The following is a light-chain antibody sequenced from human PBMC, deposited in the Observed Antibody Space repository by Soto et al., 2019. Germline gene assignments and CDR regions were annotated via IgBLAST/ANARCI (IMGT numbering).Light chain of an antibody. CDR2: GAS. Sequence: ELVLTQSPGTLSLSPGERAILSCRARQSVSSNYLAWDQQKPGQAPRLLIYGASSRATVIPDRFSGSGSGTDFTVTISRLEPEDFAVYYGQQYVDSPRLTVGGGTKVE. CDR3: QQYVDSPRLT. V-gene: IGKV3-20*01. CDR1: QSVSSNY. J-gene: IGKJ4*01.